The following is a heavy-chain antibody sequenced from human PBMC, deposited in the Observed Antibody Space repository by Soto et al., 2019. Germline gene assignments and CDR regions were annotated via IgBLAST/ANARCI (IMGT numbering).Heavy chain of an antibody. CDR2: IIPILGIA. V-gene: IGHV1-69*04. Sequence: GASVKVSCKASGGTFSSYTISWVRQAPGQGLEWMGRIIPILGIANYAQKFQGRVTITADKSTSTAYMELSSLRSEDTAVYYCARDWSVYDPFDYWGQGTLVTVSS. J-gene: IGHJ4*02. D-gene: IGHD5-12*01. CDR3: ARDWSVYDPFDY. CDR1: GGTFSSYT.